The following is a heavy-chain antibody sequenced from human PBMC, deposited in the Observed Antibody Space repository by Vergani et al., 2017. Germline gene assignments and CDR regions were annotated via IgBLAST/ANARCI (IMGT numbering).Heavy chain of an antibody. D-gene: IGHD4/OR15-4a*01. Sequence: QVQLQESGPGLVKPSETLSLTCAVSGYSISSTYYWGWIRQPPGKGLEWIGSIYHSGSTYNNPSLESRITISVDTSKNQFSLQLSSVTAAGTAVYYCAIHRGANARGGVEAWGQGTTVTVSS. CDR3: AIHRGANARGGVEA. CDR1: GYSISSTYY. V-gene: IGHV4-38-2*01. J-gene: IGHJ6*02. CDR2: IYHSGST.